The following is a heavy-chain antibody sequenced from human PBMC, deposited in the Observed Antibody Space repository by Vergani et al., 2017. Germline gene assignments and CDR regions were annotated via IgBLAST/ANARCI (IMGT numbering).Heavy chain of an antibody. D-gene: IGHD4-23*01. CDR2: IYVSGIT. CDR1: GASINNDFYY. Sequence: QVQLQESGPGLVKPSQTLSLTCTVSGASINNDFYYWHWIRQPAGKGLEWIGRIYVSGITDYNSSLQSLVSMSVDTSKNQFSLTQTSVTAADTAVYYCGRDDKQLRQRAFDLWGQGTMVTVSS. V-gene: IGHV4-61*02. CDR3: GRDDKQLRQRAFDL. J-gene: IGHJ3*01.